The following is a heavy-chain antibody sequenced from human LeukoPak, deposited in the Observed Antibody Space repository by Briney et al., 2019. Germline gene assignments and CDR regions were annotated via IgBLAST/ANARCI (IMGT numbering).Heavy chain of an antibody. CDR3: AKARYCSGGSCFPQLTPDY. D-gene: IGHD2-15*01. CDR2: IDTDGGRT. Sequence: GGSLRLSCVVSGITFENYWMHWVRQAPGKGLEWVSNIDTDGGRTTYADSVKGRFTISRDNSKNTLYLQMNSLRAEDTAVYYCAKARYCSGGSCFPQLTPDYWGQGTLVTVSS. J-gene: IGHJ4*02. V-gene: IGHV3-74*01. CDR1: GITFENYW.